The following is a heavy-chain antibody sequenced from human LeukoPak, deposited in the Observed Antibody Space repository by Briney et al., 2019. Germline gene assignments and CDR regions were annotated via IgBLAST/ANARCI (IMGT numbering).Heavy chain of an antibody. CDR2: ISGSGGTT. J-gene: IGHJ4*02. V-gene: IGHV3-23*01. CDR1: GFSVSSNC. D-gene: IGHD4-17*01. CDR3: AKDRFTVTPYYFDF. Sequence: GGSLRLSCAASGFSVSSNCMSWVRLAPGKGLEWVSGISGSGGTTNYADSVKGRFTISRDNSKNTVYLQMNSLRAEDTAFYYCAKDRFTVTPYYFDFWGQGTLVTVSS.